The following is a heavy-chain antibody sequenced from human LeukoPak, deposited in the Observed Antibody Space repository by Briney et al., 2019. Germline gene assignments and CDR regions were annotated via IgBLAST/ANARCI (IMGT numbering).Heavy chain of an antibody. CDR2: INAGNGNT. CDR3: ARDGELPGTPRY. Sequence: GASVKISCKASGYTFTSYSMHWVRQAPGQRLEWMGWINAGNGNTKFSQKFQGRVTITRDTSASTAYMELSSLRSEDTAVYYCARDGELPGTPRYWGQGTLVTVSS. D-gene: IGHD1-14*01. V-gene: IGHV1-3*01. CDR1: GYTFTSYS. J-gene: IGHJ4*02.